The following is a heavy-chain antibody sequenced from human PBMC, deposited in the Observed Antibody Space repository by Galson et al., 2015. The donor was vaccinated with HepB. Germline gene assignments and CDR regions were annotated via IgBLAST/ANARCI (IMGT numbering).Heavy chain of an antibody. CDR1: GFTFSSYA. CDR3: AKDMWAWGYSGYGSFDY. CDR2: ISGSGGST. Sequence: SLRLSCAASGFTFSSYAMSWVRQAPGKGLEWVSAISGSGGSTYYADSVKGRFTISRDNSKNTLYLQMNSLRAEDTAVYYCAKDMWAWGYSGYGSFDYWGQGTLVTVSS. J-gene: IGHJ4*02. V-gene: IGHV3-23*01. D-gene: IGHD5-12*01.